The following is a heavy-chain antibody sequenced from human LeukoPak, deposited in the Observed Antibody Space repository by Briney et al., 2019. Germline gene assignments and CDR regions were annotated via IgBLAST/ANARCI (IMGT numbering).Heavy chain of an antibody. Sequence: ASVKVSCKASGYTFSTYGVSWVRQAPGQGLEWMEWISAYNSYTRYVEKFQGRVTMTIDTSTNTADMELRSLRSDDTAVYYCATTRGSHVLTPYFDYWGQGTLVTVSS. CDR1: GYTFSTYG. D-gene: IGHD3-16*01. CDR2: ISAYNSYT. J-gene: IGHJ4*02. V-gene: IGHV1-18*01. CDR3: ATTRGSHVLTPYFDY.